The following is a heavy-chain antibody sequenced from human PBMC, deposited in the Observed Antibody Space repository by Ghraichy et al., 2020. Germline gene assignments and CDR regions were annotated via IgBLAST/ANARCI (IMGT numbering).Heavy chain of an antibody. CDR3: ARRGYDFWSGYYSGDYYYYMDV. Sequence: GESLRLSCAASGFTFSSYWMSWVRQAPGKGLEWVANIKQDGSEKYYVDSVKGRFTISRDNAKNSLYLQMNSLRAEDTAVYYCARRGYDFWSGYYSGDYYYYMDVWGKGTTVTVSS. CDR2: IKQDGSEK. D-gene: IGHD3-3*01. J-gene: IGHJ6*03. CDR1: GFTFSSYW. V-gene: IGHV3-7*01.